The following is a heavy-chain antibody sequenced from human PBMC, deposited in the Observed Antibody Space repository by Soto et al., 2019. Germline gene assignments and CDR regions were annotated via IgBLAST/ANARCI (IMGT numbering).Heavy chain of an antibody. Sequence: QVQLVESGGGVVQPGRSLRLSCAASRFTFSSYGMHWVRQAPGKGLEWVAFIWHDGRNKFYAESVKGRFTISRDNSKNTLYLQMTSLSAEDTAMYYCARDGDVNTGFGKDYWGQGTLVTVSS. D-gene: IGHD3-16*01. CDR3: ARDGDVNTGFGKDY. V-gene: IGHV3-33*01. CDR1: RFTFSSYG. J-gene: IGHJ4*02. CDR2: IWHDGRNK.